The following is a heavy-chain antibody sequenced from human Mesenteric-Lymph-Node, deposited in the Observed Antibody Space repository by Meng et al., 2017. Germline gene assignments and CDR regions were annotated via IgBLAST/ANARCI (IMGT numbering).Heavy chain of an antibody. J-gene: IGHJ3*01. Sequence: GGSLRLSCAASGFTFSDYYMTWIRQAPGKGLEWVSYISSSATDIYYADSVKGRFTISRDNAKNSLYLQMNSLRAEDTALYYCAKDLVYSSVWGQGTMVTVSS. CDR3: AKDLVYSSV. V-gene: IGHV3-11*01. CDR2: ISSSATDI. CDR1: GFTFSDYY. D-gene: IGHD6-13*01.